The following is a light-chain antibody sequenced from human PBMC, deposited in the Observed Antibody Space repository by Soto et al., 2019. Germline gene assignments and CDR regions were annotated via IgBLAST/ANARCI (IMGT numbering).Light chain of an antibody. V-gene: IGKV1-39*01. CDR1: QSITTY. CDR2: AAS. CDR3: LQTYSTPRT. J-gene: IGKJ2*01. Sequence: DIQMTQSPSSLSASVGDRVTITCRASQSITTYLNWYQQKPGKAPNLLIYAASTLQGGVPSRFTGSGSGTDFTLTISSLQPEDFASYYCLQTYSTPRTFGQGTKLEIK.